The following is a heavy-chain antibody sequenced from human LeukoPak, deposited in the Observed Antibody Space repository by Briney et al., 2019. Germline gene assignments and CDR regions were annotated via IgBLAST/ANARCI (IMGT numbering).Heavy chain of an antibody. CDR3: ARVAYSSGWYGFWFDP. CDR1: GYSFTSYW. V-gene: IGHV5-51*01. D-gene: IGHD6-19*01. Sequence: GESLKISCKGSGYSFTSYWIGWVRQMPGKGLEWMGIIYPGDSDTRYSPSFQGQVTISADKSISTAYLQWSSLKASDTAMYYCARVAYSSGWYGFWFDPWGQGTLDTVSS. CDR2: IYPGDSDT. J-gene: IGHJ5*02.